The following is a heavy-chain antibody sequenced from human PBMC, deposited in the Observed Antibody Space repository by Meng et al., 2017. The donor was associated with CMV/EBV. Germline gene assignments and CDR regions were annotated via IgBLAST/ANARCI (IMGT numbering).Heavy chain of an antibody. CDR2: ISSSSSYI. Sequence: LSCAASGCAFCSCSLHWVRQAPGRGLEWVSSISSSSSYIYYADAIKGRFTISRDNAKNSLYLQMDGLRAEDTAVYYCARAAGTPFDYWGQGTLVTVSS. V-gene: IGHV3-21*01. CDR3: ARAAGTPFDY. J-gene: IGHJ4*02. CDR1: GCAFCSCS.